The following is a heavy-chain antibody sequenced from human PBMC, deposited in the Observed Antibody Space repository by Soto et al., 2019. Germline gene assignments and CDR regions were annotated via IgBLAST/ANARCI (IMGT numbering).Heavy chain of an antibody. V-gene: IGHV3-23*01. Sequence: PGGSLELSCAASGFTFSSYAMSWVRQAPGKGLEWVSAISGSGGSTYYADSVKGRFTISRDNSKNTLYLQMNSLRAEDTAVYYCASSDFWSGYNWFDPWGQGTLVTVSS. CDR2: ISGSGGST. D-gene: IGHD3-3*01. J-gene: IGHJ5*02. CDR3: ASSDFWSGYNWFDP. CDR1: GFTFSSYA.